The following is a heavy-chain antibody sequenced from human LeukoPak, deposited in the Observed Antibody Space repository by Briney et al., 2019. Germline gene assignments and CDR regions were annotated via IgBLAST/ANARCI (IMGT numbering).Heavy chain of an antibody. V-gene: IGHV3-23*01. CDR1: GFIFSDYA. Sequence: GGSMRLSCAPSGFIFSDYAMNWVRQAPGKGLEWVAAISGSGGRTYYADSVKGRFTISRDNCKNTLYLQKNSLRADDTVVYYCARLRFGVLGVWFDPWGQGTLVT. CDR2: ISGSGGRT. CDR3: ARLRFGVLGVWFDP. D-gene: IGHD3-10*01. J-gene: IGHJ5*02.